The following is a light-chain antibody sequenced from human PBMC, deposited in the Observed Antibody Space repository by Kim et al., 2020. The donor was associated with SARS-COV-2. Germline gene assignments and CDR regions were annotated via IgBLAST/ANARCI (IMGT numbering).Light chain of an antibody. V-gene: IGKV1-39*01. CDR2: TAS. CDR1: QDISRY. J-gene: IGKJ1*01. Sequence: DIQMTQSPSSLSASVGDRVTITCRASQDISRYLNWYQQKPGKAPKLLIYTASSWQSGVPSRFTGSGSETDFTLTISSLQPEDFATYYCQQTYSASRTFGQGTKVDIK. CDR3: QQTYSASRT.